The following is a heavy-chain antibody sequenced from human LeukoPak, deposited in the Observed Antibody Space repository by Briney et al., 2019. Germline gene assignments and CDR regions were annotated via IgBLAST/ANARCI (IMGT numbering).Heavy chain of an antibody. V-gene: IGHV3-9*01. CDR1: GFTFDDYA. CDR2: ISWNSGSI. D-gene: IGHD2-2*01. Sequence: LTGRSLRLSCAASGFTFDDYAMHWVRQAPGKGLEWVSGISWNSGSIGYADSVKGRFTISRDNAKNSLYLQMNSLRAEDTALYYCAKVYGKRVASSTVWDYWGQGTLVTVSS. CDR3: AKVYGKRVASSTVWDY. J-gene: IGHJ4*02.